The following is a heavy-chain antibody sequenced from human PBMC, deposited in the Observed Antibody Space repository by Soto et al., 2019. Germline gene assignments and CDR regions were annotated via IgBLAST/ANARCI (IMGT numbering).Heavy chain of an antibody. CDR1: GFTFSSYA. CDR3: ARGVKVVITPGYYYYGMDV. J-gene: IGHJ6*02. CDR2: ISGSGGST. Sequence: GGSLRLSCAASGFTFSSYAMSWVRQAPGKGLEWVSAISGSGGSTYYADSVKGRFTISRDNSKNTLYLQMNSLRAEDTAVYYCARGVKVVITPGYYYYGMDVWGQGTTVTVSS. D-gene: IGHD3-22*01. V-gene: IGHV3-23*01.